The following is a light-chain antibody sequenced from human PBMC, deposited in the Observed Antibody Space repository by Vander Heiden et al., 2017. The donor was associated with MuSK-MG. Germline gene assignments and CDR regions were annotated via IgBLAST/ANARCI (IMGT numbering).Light chain of an antibody. V-gene: IGKV1-39*01. J-gene: IGKJ4*01. CDR3: QQSDSAPHT. CDR1: QSISSY. CDR2: AAS. Sequence: DIQMTQSPSSLSASVGDRVTITCRASQSISSYLNWYQQKPGKAPKFLIYAASTLHRGVPSRFSGSGSGTDFTLTISSLQPEDFATYYCQQSDSAPHTFGGGTRVEI.